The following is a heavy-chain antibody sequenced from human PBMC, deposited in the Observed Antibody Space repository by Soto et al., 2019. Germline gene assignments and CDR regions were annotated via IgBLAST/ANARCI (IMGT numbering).Heavy chain of an antibody. CDR3: ARGGVVAATYYYYGMDV. J-gene: IGHJ6*02. Sequence: GASVQVACTASGGTFSSYAISWVRQAPGQGLEWMGWISAYNGNTNYAQTLQGRVTMTTDTSTSTAYMELRSLRSDDTAVYYCARGGVVAATYYYYGMDVWGQGTTVTGS. CDR2: ISAYNGNT. D-gene: IGHD2-15*01. CDR1: GGTFSSYA. V-gene: IGHV1-18*01.